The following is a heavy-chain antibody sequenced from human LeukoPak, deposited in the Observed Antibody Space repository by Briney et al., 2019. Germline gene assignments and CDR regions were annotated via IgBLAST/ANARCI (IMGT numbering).Heavy chain of an antibody. J-gene: IGHJ5*02. Sequence: GSSVKVSCKVSGGTFSNYAFSWVRQAPGQGLEWMGGIIPMFGTTNYAQKFQGRVTITADESTTTVYMELRSLRSDDTAIYYCAKEGVEGYFDWLSWLDPWGQGSLVTVSS. CDR3: AKEGVEGYFDWLSWLDP. D-gene: IGHD3-9*01. V-gene: IGHV1-69*01. CDR1: GGTFSNYA. CDR2: IIPMFGTT.